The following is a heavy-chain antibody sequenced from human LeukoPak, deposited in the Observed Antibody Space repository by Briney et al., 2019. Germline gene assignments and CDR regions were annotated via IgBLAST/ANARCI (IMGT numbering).Heavy chain of an antibody. CDR3: ARDNTYMFDY. V-gene: IGHV3-30*12. Sequence: GGSLRLSCAASGFTFSSFGMHWVRQAPGKGLEWVAFISCDGSIKYYADSVKGRFTVARDNAKNTLYLEMNRLRAEDTAVYYCARDNTYMFDYWGQGTQVTVSS. J-gene: IGHJ4*02. D-gene: IGHD2-2*02. CDR2: ISCDGSIK. CDR1: GFTFSSFG.